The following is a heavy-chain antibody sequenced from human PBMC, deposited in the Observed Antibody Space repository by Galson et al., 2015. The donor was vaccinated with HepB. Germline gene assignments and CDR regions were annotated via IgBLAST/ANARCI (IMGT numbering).Heavy chain of an antibody. CDR1: GYNFTNYW. V-gene: IGHV5-51*03. D-gene: IGHD3-22*01. CDR3: ARRPYYYDSSGYYFYYFDY. J-gene: IGHJ4*02. Sequence: SGAEVKKPGESLKISCKGSGYNFTNYWIGWVRQMPGKGLEWMGIIYPGDSDTRYSPSFQGQVTISADRSISTAYLQWSSLKASDTAMYYCARRPYYYDSSGYYFYYFDYWGQGTLVTVSS. CDR2: IYPGDSDT.